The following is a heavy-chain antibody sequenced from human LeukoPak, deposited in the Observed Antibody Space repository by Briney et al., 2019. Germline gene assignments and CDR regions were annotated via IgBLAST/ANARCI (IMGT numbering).Heavy chain of an antibody. D-gene: IGHD3-22*01. V-gene: IGHV3-23*01. Sequence: PGGSLRLSCAASGFTFSSYAMSWVRQAPGKGLEWVSGISGSGGSTDYADSVKDRFTISRDNSKNTLYLQMNSLRAEDTAVYYCAKGRYSSGPGGQFDCWGQGTLVTVSS. CDR1: GFTFSSYA. CDR2: ISGSGGST. CDR3: AKGRYSSGPGGQFDC. J-gene: IGHJ4*02.